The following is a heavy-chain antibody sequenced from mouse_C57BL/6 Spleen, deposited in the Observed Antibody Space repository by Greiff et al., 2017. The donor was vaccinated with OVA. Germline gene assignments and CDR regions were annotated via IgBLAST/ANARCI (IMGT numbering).Heavy chain of an antibody. CDR1: GYTFTDYN. Sequence: EVKLQESGPELVKPGASVKMSCKASGYTFTDYNMHWVKQSHGKSLEWIGYINPNNGGTSYNQKFKGKATLTVNKSSSTAYMELRSLTSEDSAVYYCARGGDYPIAYWGQGTLVTVSA. V-gene: IGHV1-22*01. CDR3: ARGGDYPIAY. CDR2: INPNNGGT. D-gene: IGHD2-4*01. J-gene: IGHJ3*01.